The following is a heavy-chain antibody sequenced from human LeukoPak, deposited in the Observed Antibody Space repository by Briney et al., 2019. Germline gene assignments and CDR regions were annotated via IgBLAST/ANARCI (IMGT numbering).Heavy chain of an antibody. CDR1: GFTFSSYA. D-gene: IGHD3-16*01. CDR2: MSGSGGST. V-gene: IGHV3-23*01. CDR3: AKDREYSYVYDAFDI. J-gene: IGHJ3*02. Sequence: GGSLRLSCAASGFTFSSYAMSWVRQAPGKGLEWVSGMSGSGGSTYYADSVKGRFTISRDNSKNTLYLQMNTLRAEDTAVYHCAKDREYSYVYDAFDIWGQGTLVTVSS.